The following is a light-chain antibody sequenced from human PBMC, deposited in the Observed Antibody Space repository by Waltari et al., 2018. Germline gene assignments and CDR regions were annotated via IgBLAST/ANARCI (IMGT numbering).Light chain of an antibody. Sequence: DIQMTQSPSTLSAAVGDRGTISCRASQSVGTWLAWYEPKPGKAPKLLISMASSLESGVRSRCSGSGSGTELTLTISSLQPDAFATYTCQQYSSFSTFGQGTKVDI. CDR2: MAS. V-gene: IGKV1-5*03. CDR3: QQYSSFST. CDR1: QSVGTW. J-gene: IGKJ2*01.